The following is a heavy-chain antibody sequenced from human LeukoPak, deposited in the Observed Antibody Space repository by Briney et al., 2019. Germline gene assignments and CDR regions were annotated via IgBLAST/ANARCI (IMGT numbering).Heavy chain of an antibody. Sequence: PGGSLRLSCAASGFTFSSYWMIWARQAPGKGLEWVANIKEDGSEKYYVDSVKGRFTISRDNAKNSLYLQMNSLRAEDTAVYYCAKCSSGWYLVDYWGQGTLVTVSS. CDR1: GFTFSSYW. V-gene: IGHV3-7*05. CDR3: AKCSSGWYLVDY. D-gene: IGHD6-19*01. CDR2: IKEDGSEK. J-gene: IGHJ4*02.